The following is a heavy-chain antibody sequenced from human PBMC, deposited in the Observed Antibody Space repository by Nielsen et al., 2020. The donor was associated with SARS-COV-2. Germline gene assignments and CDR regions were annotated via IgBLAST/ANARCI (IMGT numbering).Heavy chain of an antibody. D-gene: IGHD3-10*01. CDR1: GGSISSSSYY. J-gene: IGHJ5*02. CDR3: ARHRNRDYYGSGGDWFDP. CDR2: IYYSGST. V-gene: IGHV4-39*01. Sequence: SETLSLTCTVSGGSISSSSYYWGWIRQPPGKGLEWIGSIYYSGSTYYNPSLKSRVTISVDTSKNQFSLKLSSVTAADTAVYYCARHRNRDYYGSGGDWFDPWGQGTLVTVSS.